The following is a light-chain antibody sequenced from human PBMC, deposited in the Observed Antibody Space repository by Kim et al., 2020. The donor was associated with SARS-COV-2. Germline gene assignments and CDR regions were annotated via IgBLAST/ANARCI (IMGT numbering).Light chain of an antibody. CDR1: SSDVGGYNY. Sequence: QSALTQPPSASGSPGQSVTLSCTGTSSDVGGYNYVSWYQQHPGKAPKLMIYEVSKRPSGVPDRFSGSKSGNTASLTVSGLQAEDEADYYCSSYAGSNNPLFGGGTQLTVL. J-gene: IGLJ3*02. CDR3: SSYAGSNNPL. V-gene: IGLV2-8*01. CDR2: EVS.